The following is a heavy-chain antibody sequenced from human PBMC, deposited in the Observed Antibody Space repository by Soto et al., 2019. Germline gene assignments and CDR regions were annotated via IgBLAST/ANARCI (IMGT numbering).Heavy chain of an antibody. V-gene: IGHV1-46*01. CDR1: GYTFTSYC. D-gene: IGHD5-18*01. Sequence: GASVKVSWKGSGYTFTSYCMHWLRECPLQGLEWMGIINPSVGSTSYAQKFQGRVTMTRDTSTSTVYMELSSLRSEDTAVYYCARDRGYSYGYSSGMDVWGQGTTVTVSS. CDR3: ARDRGYSYGYSSGMDV. J-gene: IGHJ6*02. CDR2: INPSVGST.